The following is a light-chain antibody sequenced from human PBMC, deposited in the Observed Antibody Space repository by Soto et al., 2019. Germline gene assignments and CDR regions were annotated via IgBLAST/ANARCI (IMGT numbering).Light chain of an antibody. Sequence: QSVLTQPPSVSGAPGQRVTISCTGTSSNIGAGYDVHWYQHRPGTAPKPLIYGNNNRPSGVPDRFSGSKSGTSASLAITGLQAEDEADYYCQSYDSSLSGWVFGGGTKVTVL. V-gene: IGLV1-40*01. CDR3: QSYDSSLSGWV. CDR2: GNN. J-gene: IGLJ3*02. CDR1: SSNIGAGYD.